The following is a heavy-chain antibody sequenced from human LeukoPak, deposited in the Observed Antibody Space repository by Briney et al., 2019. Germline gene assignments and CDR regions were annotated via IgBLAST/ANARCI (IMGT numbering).Heavy chain of an antibody. D-gene: IGHD5-12*01. Sequence: SETLSLTCTVSGGSISIYYWSWIRQPAGKGLEWIGHIYTNGSTKYKSSLKSRVTMSVDTTKNQLSLKLSSVTAADTAVYYCARAWGSYSGYDQNWFDPWGQGTLDTVSS. J-gene: IGHJ5*02. V-gene: IGHV4-4*07. CDR2: IYTNGST. CDR3: ARAWGSYSGYDQNWFDP. CDR1: GGSISIYY.